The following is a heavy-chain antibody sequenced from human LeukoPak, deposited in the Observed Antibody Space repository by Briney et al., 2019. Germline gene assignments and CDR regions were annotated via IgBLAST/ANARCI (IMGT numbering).Heavy chain of an antibody. Sequence: ASVKVSCKASGYTFTSYDINWVRQATGQGLEWMGWMNPNSGNTGYAQKFQGRVTITRNTSISTAYMELSSLRSEDTAVYYCAFRYCSGGSCYFDYWGQGTLVTVSS. D-gene: IGHD2-15*01. CDR1: GYTFTSYD. CDR2: MNPNSGNT. V-gene: IGHV1-8*01. J-gene: IGHJ4*02. CDR3: AFRYCSGGSCYFDY.